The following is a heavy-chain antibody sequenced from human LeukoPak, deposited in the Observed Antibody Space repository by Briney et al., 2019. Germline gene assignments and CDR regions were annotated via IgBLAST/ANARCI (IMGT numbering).Heavy chain of an antibody. D-gene: IGHD6-13*01. CDR1: SGSFSGYS. V-gene: IGHV4-34*01. CDR2: INHSGST. Sequence: SETLSLTCAVYSGSFSGYSWNWIRQPPGKGLEGIGEINHSGSTHYNPSLKSRVTISVDPSKNQFSLKLSSVTAADTAVYYCARSRIPAPGPTHWGQGTLVTVSS. J-gene: IGHJ4*02. CDR3: ARSRIPAPGPTH.